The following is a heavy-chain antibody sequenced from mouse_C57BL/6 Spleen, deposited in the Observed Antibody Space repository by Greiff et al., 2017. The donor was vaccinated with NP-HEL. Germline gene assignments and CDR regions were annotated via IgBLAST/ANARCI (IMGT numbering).Heavy chain of an antibody. Sequence: EVMLVESGGGLVKPKGSLKLSCAASGFSFNTYAMNWVRQAPGTGLEWVARISSKSNNYASYYAVSVKDRFTISRDESESMRYLQMNNLKTEDTAMYYCVRGDGGMDYWGQGTSVTVSS. CDR2: ISSKSNNYAS. CDR1: GFSFNTYA. CDR3: VRGDGGMDY. D-gene: IGHD2-3*01. V-gene: IGHV10-1*01. J-gene: IGHJ4*01.